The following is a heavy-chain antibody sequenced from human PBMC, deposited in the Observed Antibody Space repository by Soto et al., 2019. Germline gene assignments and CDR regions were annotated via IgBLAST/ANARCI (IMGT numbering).Heavy chain of an antibody. CDR2: INPNSGGT. CDR1: GYTFTGYY. J-gene: IGHJ4*02. D-gene: IGHD3-22*01. CDR3: ARLLGPGGYYPFDY. V-gene: IGHV1-2*04. Sequence: ASVKVSCKASGYTFTGYYMHWVRQAPGQGLEWMGWINPNSGGTNYAQKFQGWVTMTRDTSISTAYMELSRLSSVTAADTAVYYCARLLGPGGYYPFDYWGQGTLVTVSS.